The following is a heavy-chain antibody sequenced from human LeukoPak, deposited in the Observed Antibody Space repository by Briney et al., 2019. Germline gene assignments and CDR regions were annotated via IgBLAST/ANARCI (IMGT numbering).Heavy chain of an antibody. CDR1: GFTFSSYN. J-gene: IGHJ4*02. Sequence: GGSLRLSCAASGFTFSSYNMNWVRQAPGKGLEWVSSISSNFIYIYYADSVKGRFTISRDNAKNSLYLQMHSLTAEDTAVYFCARDMTAVVTGDYWGQGTLVTVSS. D-gene: IGHD4-23*01. V-gene: IGHV3-21*01. CDR2: ISSNFIYI. CDR3: ARDMTAVVTGDY.